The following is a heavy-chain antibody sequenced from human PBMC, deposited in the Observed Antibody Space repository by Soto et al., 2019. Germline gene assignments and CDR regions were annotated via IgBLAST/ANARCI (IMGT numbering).Heavy chain of an antibody. V-gene: IGHV3-21*01. CDR3: ARDTYFYGSGSYGP. CDR2: ISSSSSYI. D-gene: IGHD3-10*01. J-gene: IGHJ5*02. Sequence: EVQLVESGGGLVKPGGSLRLSCAASGFTFSSYSMNWVRQAPGKGLEWVSSISSSSSYIYYADSVKGRFTISRDNAKTSLYLQMNSRRAEATAVYYCARDTYFYGSGSYGPWGQGTLVTVSS. CDR1: GFTFSSYS.